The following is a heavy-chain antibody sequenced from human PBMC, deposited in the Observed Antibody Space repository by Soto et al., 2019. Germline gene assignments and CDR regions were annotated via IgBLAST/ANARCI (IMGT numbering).Heavy chain of an antibody. J-gene: IGHJ3*02. V-gene: IGHV3-30*02. CDR3: AKEFQWELHAFDI. Sequence: GGSLRLSCAASGFAFSTYGVHWVRQAPGKGLEWVAVMGNDGITTFYADSVKGRFTISRDNSKNTLFLQMNSLRADDTAVYYCAKEFQWELHAFDIWGQGTMVTVSS. CDR1: GFAFSTYG. CDR2: MGNDGITT. D-gene: IGHD1-26*01.